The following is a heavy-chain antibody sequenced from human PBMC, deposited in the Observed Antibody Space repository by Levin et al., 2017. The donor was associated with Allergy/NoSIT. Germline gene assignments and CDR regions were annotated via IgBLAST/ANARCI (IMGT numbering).Heavy chain of an antibody. CDR1: GFTFSSYG. D-gene: IGHD5-12*01. V-gene: IGHV3-30*18. CDR3: AKAVPRSGYESMGVFDY. J-gene: IGHJ4*02. Sequence: GGSLRLSCAASGFTFSSYGMHWVRQAPGKGLEWVAVISYDGSNKYYADSVKGRFTISRDNSKNTLYLQMNSLRAEDTAVYYCAKAVPRSGYESMGVFDYWGQGTLVTVSS. CDR2: ISYDGSNK.